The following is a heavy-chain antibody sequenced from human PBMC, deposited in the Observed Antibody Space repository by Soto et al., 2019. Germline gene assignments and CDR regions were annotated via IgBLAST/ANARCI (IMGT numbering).Heavy chain of an antibody. Sequence: SETLYLTCAVSGGSISSGGYSWSWIRQPPGKGLEWIGYIYHSGSTYYNPSLKSRVTISVDRSKNQFSLKLSSVTAADTAVYFCARAGGLGPVAVDYWGQGTLVTVSS. J-gene: IGHJ4*02. D-gene: IGHD6-19*01. V-gene: IGHV4-30-2*01. CDR2: IYHSGST. CDR3: ARAGGLGPVAVDY. CDR1: GGSISSGGYS.